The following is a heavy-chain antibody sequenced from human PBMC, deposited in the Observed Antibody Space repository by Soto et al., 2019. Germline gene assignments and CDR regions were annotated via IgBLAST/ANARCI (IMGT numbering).Heavy chain of an antibody. CDR3: AKVRGYSGYVDDAFDI. CDR1: GFTFSSYG. J-gene: IGHJ3*02. V-gene: IGHV3-30*18. Sequence: GGSLRLSCAASGFTFSSYGMHWVRQAPGKGLEWVAVISYDGSNKYYADSVKGRFTISRDNSKNTLYLQMNSLRAEDTAVYYCAKVRGYSGYVDDAFDIWGQGTMVTVSS. CDR2: ISYDGSNK. D-gene: IGHD5-12*01.